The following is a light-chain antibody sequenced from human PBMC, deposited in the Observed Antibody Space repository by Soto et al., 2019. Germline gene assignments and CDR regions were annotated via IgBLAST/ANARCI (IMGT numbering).Light chain of an antibody. CDR1: QSISSY. CDR3: QQSYSALWT. CDR2: GAS. Sequence: DIQMTQSPPSLSASVGDRVTITCRASQSISSYLNWYQQKPGKAPSLLIYGASSLQSGVPSRFSGSGSGTDFTLTISSLRPDDFATYYCQQSYSALWTFGQGTKVDIK. J-gene: IGKJ1*01. V-gene: IGKV1-39*01.